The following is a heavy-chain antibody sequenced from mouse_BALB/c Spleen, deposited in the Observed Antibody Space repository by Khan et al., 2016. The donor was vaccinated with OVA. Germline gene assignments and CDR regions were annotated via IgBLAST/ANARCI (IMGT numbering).Heavy chain of an antibody. Sequence: QVQLKESGADLARPGASLKMSCKASGYTFPSYTIHWLRQRPGKTLDWIGHINPSNDYPNYYQNFKDMATFIVDKSSSTAYMQLSSLTSEDSAVDYWVREGAYYKSYGGFDYWGQGTLVTDSA. CDR2: INPSNDYP. D-gene: IGHD2-12*01. CDR3: VREGAYYKSYGGFDY. J-gene: IGHJ3*01. V-gene: IGHV1-4*01. CDR1: GYTFPSYT.